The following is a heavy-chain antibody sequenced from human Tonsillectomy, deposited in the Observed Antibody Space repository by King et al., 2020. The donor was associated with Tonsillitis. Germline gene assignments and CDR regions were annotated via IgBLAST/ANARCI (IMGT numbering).Heavy chain of an antibody. CDR3: ARDNLGLLCIDY. J-gene: IGHJ4*02. D-gene: IGHD3-10*01. Sequence: QLVQSGGGLVQPGGSLRLSCAASGFTFSSYSMNWVRQAPGKGLEWGSYISSSSSTIYYADSVKGRFTISRDNAKNSLYLQMNSLRAEDTAVYYCARDNLGLLCIDYWGQGTLVTVSS. CDR2: ISSSSSTI. CDR1: GFTFSSYS. V-gene: IGHV3-48*01.